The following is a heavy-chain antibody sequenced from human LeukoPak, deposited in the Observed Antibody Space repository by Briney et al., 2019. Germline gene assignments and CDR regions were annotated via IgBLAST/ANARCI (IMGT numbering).Heavy chain of an antibody. V-gene: IGHV1-69*04. CDR3: ARDGDSSGYYGWFDP. CDR1: GYTFTSYY. J-gene: IGHJ5*02. D-gene: IGHD3-22*01. Sequence: GASVKVSCKASGYTFTSYYMHWVRQAPGQGLEWMGRIIPILGIANYAQKFQGRVTITADKSTSTAYMELSSLRSEDTAVYYCARDGDSSGYYGWFDPWGQGTLVTVSS. CDR2: IIPILGIA.